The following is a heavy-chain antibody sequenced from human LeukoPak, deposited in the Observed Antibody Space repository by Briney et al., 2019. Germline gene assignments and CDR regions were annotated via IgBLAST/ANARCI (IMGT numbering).Heavy chain of an antibody. Sequence: GGSLRLSCSASGFTFSTYAMHWVRQAPGKGLEYVSAISSNGNNTYYADSVKGRFTISRDNPKNTLYLQMTSLRTEDTAVYYCVKDGRGWLVDYWGQGTLVTVSS. D-gene: IGHD6-19*01. V-gene: IGHV3-64D*06. CDR3: VKDGRGWLVDY. CDR2: ISSNGNNT. CDR1: GFTFSTYA. J-gene: IGHJ4*02.